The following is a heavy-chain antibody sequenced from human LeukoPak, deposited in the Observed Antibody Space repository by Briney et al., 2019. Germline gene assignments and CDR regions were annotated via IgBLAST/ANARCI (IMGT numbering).Heavy chain of an antibody. CDR2: IRHSDSIT. J-gene: IGHJ6*03. V-gene: IGHV3-23*05. CDR3: AKRGNPTVGHHYLDV. Sequence: GGSLRLSCAASGFTFSGSDMSWVRQAPGSGLEWVSSIRHSDSITYYADSVMGRFTISRDNSKNTLYLQMNSLSAEDTAVYYCAKRGNPTVGHHYLDVWGKGTTVSVSS. D-gene: IGHD1-1*01. CDR1: GFTFSGSD.